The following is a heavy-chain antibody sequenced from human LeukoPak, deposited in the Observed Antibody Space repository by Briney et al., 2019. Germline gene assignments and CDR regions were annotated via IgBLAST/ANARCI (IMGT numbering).Heavy chain of an antibody. J-gene: IGHJ4*02. D-gene: IGHD6-6*01. V-gene: IGHV4-34*01. Sequence: KPSETLSLTCAVYGGSFSGYYWSWIRQPPGKGLEWIGSIYHSGSTYYNPSLKSRVTISVDTSKNQFSLKLSSVTAADTAVYYCARVEAARPPGNYFDYWGQGTLVTVSS. CDR1: GGSFSGYY. CDR3: ARVEAARPPGNYFDY. CDR2: IYHSGST.